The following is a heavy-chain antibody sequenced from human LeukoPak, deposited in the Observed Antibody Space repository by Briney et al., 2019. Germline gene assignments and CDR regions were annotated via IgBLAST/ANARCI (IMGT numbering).Heavy chain of an antibody. V-gene: IGHV3-30*02. CDR2: ISDDGNDQ. CDR3: AKDWGQDSSGYSYLVLDS. D-gene: IGHD3-22*01. Sequence: PGGSLRLSCATSGFIFSSFGMHWVRQAPGTGLEWLTLISDDGNDQYYIDSVRGRFTTSRDNSNSTLYLQMNSLRPEDSAVYYCAKDWGQDSSGYSYLVLDSWGQGTLVTVSS. J-gene: IGHJ4*02. CDR1: GFIFSSFG.